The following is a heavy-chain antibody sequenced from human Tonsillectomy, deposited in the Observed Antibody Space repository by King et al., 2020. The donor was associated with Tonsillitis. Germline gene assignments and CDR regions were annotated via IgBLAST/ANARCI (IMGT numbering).Heavy chain of an antibody. D-gene: IGHD6-6*01. J-gene: IGHJ6*02. V-gene: IGHV3-48*04. CDR2: ISSSSTI. CDR1: GFTFSSYS. CDR3: ASTVDRSSFYYYGMDV. Sequence: VQLVESGGGLVQPGGSLRLSCAASGFTFSSYSMNWVRQAPGKGLEWVSYISSSSTIYYADSVKGRFTISRDNAKNSLYLQMNSLRAEDTAVYYCASTVDRSSFYYYGMDVWGQGTTVTVSS.